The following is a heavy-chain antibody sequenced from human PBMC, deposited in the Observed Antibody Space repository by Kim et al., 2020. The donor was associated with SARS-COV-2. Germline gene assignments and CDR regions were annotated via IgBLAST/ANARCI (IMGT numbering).Heavy chain of an antibody. Sequence: SVKVSCKASGGTFSSYEISWVRQAPGQGLEWMGGTIPIFGTANYAQKFQGRVTITADESTSTAYMELSSLRSEDTAVYYCARENSSSWSGDAFDIWGQGTMVTVSS. J-gene: IGHJ3*02. V-gene: IGHV1-69*13. CDR2: TIPIFGTA. CDR1: GGTFSSYE. D-gene: IGHD6-13*01. CDR3: ARENSSSWSGDAFDI.